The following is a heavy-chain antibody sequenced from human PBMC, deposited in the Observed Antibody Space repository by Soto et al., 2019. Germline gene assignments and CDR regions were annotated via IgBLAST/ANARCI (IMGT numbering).Heavy chain of an antibody. J-gene: IGHJ6*02. V-gene: IGHV6-1*01. D-gene: IGHD5-12*01. CDR2: TYYRSKWYN. Sequence: PSQPLSLTCAVSWASFSTNIAACNCIRQSPSRGLEWLGRTYYRSKWYNDYAVSVKSRININADTSKNQISLQLNSVTPEDTAVYYCARAGQDYYYYGLDVWGQGTTVTVSS. CDR3: ARAGQDYYYYGLDV. CDR1: WASFSTNIAA.